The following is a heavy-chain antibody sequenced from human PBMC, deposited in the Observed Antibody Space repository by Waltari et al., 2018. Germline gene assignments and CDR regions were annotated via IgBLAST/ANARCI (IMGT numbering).Heavy chain of an antibody. CDR2: ISNSLTTI. J-gene: IGHJ3*02. CDR1: EFTFSSYS. D-gene: IGHD3-9*01. V-gene: IGHV3-48*01. CDR3: AREIRGTGYFPDAFDI. Sequence: EVQLVESGGGSVQPGGSLRLSCAASEFTFSSYSMNWVRQAPGQGLDWVAYISNSLTTIYYADSVKGRFTISRDNDQNSLYLQMNSLRAEDTAVYYCAREIRGTGYFPDAFDIWGQGTMVTVSS.